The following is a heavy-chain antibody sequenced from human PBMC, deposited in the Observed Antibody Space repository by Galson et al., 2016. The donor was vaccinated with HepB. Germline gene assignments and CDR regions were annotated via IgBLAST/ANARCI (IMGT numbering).Heavy chain of an antibody. CDR2: IKPDGNDK. V-gene: IGHV3-7*04. CDR3: ARDVGYA. Sequence: SLRLSCAASGFIFSDHWMSWVRQAPGKGLEWVANIKPDGNDKYYVDSVKGRFSISRDNAKNSLFLQMDSLRAEDTALYYCARDVGYAWGQGTLVTVSS. J-gene: IGHJ4*02. D-gene: IGHD2-2*01. CDR1: GFIFSDHW.